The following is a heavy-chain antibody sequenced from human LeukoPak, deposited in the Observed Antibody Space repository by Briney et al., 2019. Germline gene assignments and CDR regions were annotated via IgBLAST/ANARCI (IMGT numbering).Heavy chain of an antibody. D-gene: IGHD1-26*01. CDR3: ASGWGGSYLVPYYYYYMDV. CDR1: GGTFSSYA. CDR2: IIPIFGTA. J-gene: IGHJ6*03. Sequence: SVKVSCKASGGTFSSYAISWVRQAPGQGLEWMGGIIPIFGTANYAQKFQGRVTITTDESTSTAYMELSSLRSEDTAVYYCASGWGGSYLVPYYYYYMDVWGKGTTVTVS. V-gene: IGHV1-69*05.